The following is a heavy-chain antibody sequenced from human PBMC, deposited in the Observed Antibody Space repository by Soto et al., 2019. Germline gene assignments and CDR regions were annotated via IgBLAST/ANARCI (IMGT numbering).Heavy chain of an antibody. CDR1: GGSISSGGYY. V-gene: IGHV4-31*03. J-gene: IGHJ6*02. CDR2: IYYSGST. Sequence: TLSLTCTVSGGSISSGGYYWSWIRQHPGKGLEWIGYIYYSGSTYYNPSLKSRVTISVDTSKNQFSLKLSSVTAADTAVYYCARTPKTGTTYPLYYYHVMDVWGQGTTVTVSS. D-gene: IGHD1-7*01. CDR3: ARTPKTGTTYPLYYYHVMDV.